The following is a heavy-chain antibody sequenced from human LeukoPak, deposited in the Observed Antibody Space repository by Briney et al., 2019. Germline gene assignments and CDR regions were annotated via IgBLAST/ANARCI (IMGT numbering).Heavy chain of an antibody. Sequence: GGSLRLSCAASGFTFSNSAMTWVRQAPGKGLEWVSAISGSGGSTYYAHSVKGRFTISRDNSKNTLYLQMSSLRAEDTAVYYCAKGAWDIVVVVAATQPDYWGQGTLVTVSS. J-gene: IGHJ4*02. CDR2: ISGSGGST. CDR3: AKGAWDIVVVVAATQPDY. D-gene: IGHD2-15*01. CDR1: GFTFSNSA. V-gene: IGHV3-23*01.